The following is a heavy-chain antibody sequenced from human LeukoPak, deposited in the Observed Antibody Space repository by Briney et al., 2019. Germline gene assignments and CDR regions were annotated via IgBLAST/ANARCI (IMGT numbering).Heavy chain of an antibody. CDR3: ARGNAEAGSGEAFDI. CDR2: ISSSSSYI. CDR1: GFTFSSYS. J-gene: IGHJ3*02. D-gene: IGHD6-13*01. Sequence: PGGSLRLSCAASGFTFSSYSMNWVRQAPGKGLEWVSSISSSSSYIYYADSVKGRFTISRDNAKNSLYLQMNSLRAEDTAVYYCARGNAEAGSGEAFDIWGQGTMVTVSS. V-gene: IGHV3-21*01.